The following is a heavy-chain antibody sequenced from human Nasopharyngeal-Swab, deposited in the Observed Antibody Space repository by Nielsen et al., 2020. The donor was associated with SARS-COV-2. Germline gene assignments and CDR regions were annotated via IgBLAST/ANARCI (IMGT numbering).Heavy chain of an antibody. D-gene: IGHD3-10*01. CDR1: GFTFSSYS. CDR2: ISSSSSYI. CDR3: ARGGYYGSGSSPDY. Sequence: ETLSLTCAASGFTFSSYSMNWVRQAPGKGLEWVSSISSSSSYIYYADSVKGRFTISRDNAKNSLYLQMNSLRAEDTAVYYCARGGYYGSGSSPDYWGQGTLVTVSS. J-gene: IGHJ4*02. V-gene: IGHV3-21*01.